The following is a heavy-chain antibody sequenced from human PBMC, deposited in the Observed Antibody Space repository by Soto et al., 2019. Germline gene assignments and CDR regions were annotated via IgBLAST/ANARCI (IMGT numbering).Heavy chain of an antibody. CDR2: VTSGGSST. D-gene: IGHD4-4*01. V-gene: IGHV3-23*01. CDR1: GFTFSSYA. CDR3: AKPLTVTAFDY. Sequence: PGGSLRLSCAASGFTFSSYAMSWVRQAPGKGLEWVSAVTSGGSSTYYADSVKGRFTISRDNSKNTLYLQMNSLRAEDTAVYFCAKPLTVTAFDYWGQGTLVTVSS. J-gene: IGHJ4*02.